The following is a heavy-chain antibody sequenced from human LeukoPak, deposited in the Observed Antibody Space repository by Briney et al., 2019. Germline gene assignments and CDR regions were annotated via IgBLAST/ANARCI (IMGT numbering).Heavy chain of an antibody. D-gene: IGHD3-22*01. Sequence: SVKVSCKASGGSFSRYAISWVRQAPGQGLEWMRGIIPIFGTANYAQKFQGRVTITADESTRTAYMELRTLRSEDTAIYYCARGSGETGGYYYVYWGRGTPVTVSS. V-gene: IGHV1-69*01. CDR1: GGSFSRYA. CDR2: IIPIFGTA. J-gene: IGHJ4*02. CDR3: ARGSGETGGYYYVY.